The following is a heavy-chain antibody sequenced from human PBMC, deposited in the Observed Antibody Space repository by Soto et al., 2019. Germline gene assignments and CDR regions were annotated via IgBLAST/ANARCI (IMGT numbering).Heavy chain of an antibody. V-gene: IGHV4-31*03. CDR1: GGSISSGGYY. J-gene: IGHJ6*02. CDR2: IYYSGST. D-gene: IGHD3-16*01. CDR3: ASNLGAVAAYGMDV. Sequence: SETLSLTCTVSGGSISSGGYYWCWIRQHPGKGLEWIGYIYYSGSTYYNPSLKSRVTISVDTSMNQFSLKLSSVTAADTAVYYCASNLGAVAAYGMDVWGQGXTVTVSS.